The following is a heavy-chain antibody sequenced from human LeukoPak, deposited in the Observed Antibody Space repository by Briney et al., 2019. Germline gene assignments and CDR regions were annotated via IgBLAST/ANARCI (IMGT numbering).Heavy chain of an antibody. CDR3: ARGLLEWLLSEYYFDY. CDR2: IYPGDSDT. Sequence: GESLKIFCKGSGYSFTSYWIGWVRQMPGKGLEWMGIIYPGDSDTRYSPSFQGQVTISADKSISTAYLQWSSLKASDTAMYYCARGLLEWLLSEYYFDYWGQGTLVTVSS. D-gene: IGHD3-3*01. V-gene: IGHV5-51*01. J-gene: IGHJ4*02. CDR1: GYSFTSYW.